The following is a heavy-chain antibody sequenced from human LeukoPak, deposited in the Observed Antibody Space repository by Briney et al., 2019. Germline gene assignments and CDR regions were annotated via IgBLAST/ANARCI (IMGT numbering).Heavy chain of an antibody. D-gene: IGHD4-17*01. J-gene: IGHJ6*02. CDR3: ARGPRYGDYGVGYYYYYGMDV. V-gene: IGHV3-21*01. CDR2: ISSSSSYI. Sequence: GGSLRLSCAASGFTFSSYSMNWVRQAPGKGLEWVSSISSSSSYIYYADSVKGRFTISRGNAKNSLYLQTNSLRAEDTAVYYCARGPRYGDYGVGYYYYYGMDVWGQGTTVTVSS. CDR1: GFTFSSYS.